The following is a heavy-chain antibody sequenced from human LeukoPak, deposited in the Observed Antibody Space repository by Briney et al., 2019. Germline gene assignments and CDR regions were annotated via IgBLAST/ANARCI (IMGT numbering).Heavy chain of an antibody. CDR1: GFTFSSYA. V-gene: IGHV3-23*01. Sequence: GGSLRLSCAASGFTFSSYAMSWVRQTPEKGLEWVSAITGSGDDTFHADSVKGRFTIPRDNSRNTLYLQMNSLRAEDTAVYNCVKGSKTSRPYYFDYWGQGALVTVSS. CDR3: VKGSKTSRPYYFDY. J-gene: IGHJ4*02. CDR2: ITGSGDDT.